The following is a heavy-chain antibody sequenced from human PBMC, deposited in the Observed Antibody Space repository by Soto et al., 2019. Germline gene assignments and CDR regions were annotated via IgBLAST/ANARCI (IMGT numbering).Heavy chain of an antibody. J-gene: IGHJ6*02. D-gene: IGHD4-17*01. Sequence: GGSLRLSCAASGFTFSGYWMTWVRQAPGKGLEGVANINQDGRAAWYVDSVKGRFTISRDNSKNTVYVQMNSLRAEDTAVYYCAKGSPLLRNGMAVWAQGTTVPVSS. CDR3: AKGSPLLRNGMAV. V-gene: IGHV3-7*05. CDR1: GFTFSGYW. CDR2: INQDGRAA.